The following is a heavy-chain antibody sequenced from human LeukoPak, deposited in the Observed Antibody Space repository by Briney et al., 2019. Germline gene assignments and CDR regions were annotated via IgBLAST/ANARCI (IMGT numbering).Heavy chain of an antibody. J-gene: IGHJ4*02. V-gene: IGHV1-8*01. CDR1: GYTFTSYD. D-gene: IGHD2-2*01. Sequence: ASVKVSCTASGYTFTSYDINWVRQAPGQGLEWMGWMNPNCGNIGYAQKFQGRVTMTRNTSISTAYMELSSLRSEDTAVYYCARQSTSCLDYWGQGTLVTVSS. CDR2: MNPNCGNI. CDR3: ARQSTSCLDY.